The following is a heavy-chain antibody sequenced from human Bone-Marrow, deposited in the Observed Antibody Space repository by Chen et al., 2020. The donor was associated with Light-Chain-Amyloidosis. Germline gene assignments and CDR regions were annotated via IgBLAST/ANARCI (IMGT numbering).Heavy chain of an antibody. CDR3: ARTYDSSVDDSVYGYDY. J-gene: IGHJ4*02. Sequence: QVQLVQSGAEVNRPGASVKVSCKASGYTFTNYGINWVRQAPGQGREWRGWISTYNGNTKYAQELQGRVTMTTDTSTNTAYMELRSLISDDTAVYYCARTYDSSVDDSVYGYDYWGQGSQVTVSS. V-gene: IGHV1-18*01. D-gene: IGHD3-22*01. CDR2: ISTYNGNT. CDR1: GYTFTNYG.